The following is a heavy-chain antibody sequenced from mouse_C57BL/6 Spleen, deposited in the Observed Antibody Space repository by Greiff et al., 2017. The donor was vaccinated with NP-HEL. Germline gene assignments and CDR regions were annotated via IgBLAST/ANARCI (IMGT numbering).Heavy chain of an antibody. D-gene: IGHD1-1*01. J-gene: IGHJ3*01. Sequence: VQLHQPGAELVRPGSSVKLSCKASGYTFTSYWMDWVKQRPGQGLEWIGNIYPSDSETHYNQKFKDKATLTVDKSSSTAYMQLSSLTSEDSAVYYCARRDYGSSLWFAYWGQGTLVTVSA. CDR2: IYPSDSET. CDR3: ARRDYGSSLWFAY. V-gene: IGHV1-61*01. CDR1: GYTFTSYW.